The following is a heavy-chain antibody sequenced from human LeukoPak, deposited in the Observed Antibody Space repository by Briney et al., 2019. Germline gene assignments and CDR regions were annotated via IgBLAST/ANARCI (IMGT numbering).Heavy chain of an antibody. CDR1: GYTFTSYA. V-gene: IGHV1-3*01. Sequence: PWASVKVSCKASGYTFTSYAMHWVRQAPGQRLEWMGWINAGNGNTKYSQKFQGRVTITRDTSASTAYMELSSLRSEDTAVYYCARDQLSSSSWFNTFNWFDPWGQGTLVTVSS. CDR3: ARDQLSSSSWFNTFNWFDP. D-gene: IGHD6-13*01. CDR2: INAGNGNT. J-gene: IGHJ5*02.